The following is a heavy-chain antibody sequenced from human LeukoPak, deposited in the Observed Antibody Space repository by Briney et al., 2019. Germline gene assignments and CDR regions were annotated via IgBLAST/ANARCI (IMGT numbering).Heavy chain of an antibody. CDR1: GYTITSYY. D-gene: IGHD5-24*01. V-gene: IGHV1-46*01. J-gene: IGHJ4*02. Sequence: ASVKVSCKASGYTITSYYMHWVRQAPGQGLEWMGIINPSGGSTSYAQKFQGRVTMTRDTSTSTVYMELSSLRSEDTAVYYCARGPNAMATITKDFDYWGQGTLVTVSS. CDR2: INPSGGST. CDR3: ARGPNAMATITKDFDY.